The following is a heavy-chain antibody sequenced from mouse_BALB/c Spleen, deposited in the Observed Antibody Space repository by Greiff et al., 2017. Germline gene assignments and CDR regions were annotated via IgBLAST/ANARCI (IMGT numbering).Heavy chain of an antibody. CDR2: ISNGGGST. D-gene: IGHD1-1*01. CDR3: ARRGVITTAFDV. CDR1: GFTFSSYT. V-gene: IGHV5-12-2*01. J-gene: IGHJ1*01. Sequence: EVHLVESGGGLVQPGGSLKLSCAASGFTFSSYTMSWVRQTPEKRLEWVAYISNGGGSTYYPDTVKGRFTISRDNAKNTLYLQMSSLKSEDTAMYYCARRGVITTAFDVWGAGTTVTVSS.